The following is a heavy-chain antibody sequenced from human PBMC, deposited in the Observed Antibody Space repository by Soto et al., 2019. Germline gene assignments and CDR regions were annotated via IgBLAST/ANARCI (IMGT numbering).Heavy chain of an antibody. V-gene: IGHV3-33*01. J-gene: IGHJ4*02. CDR2: IWYDGSNK. CDR3: ARDCAGYSSGWYPRGGFDY. Sequence: QVQLVEAGGGGVQPGRSLRLSCAASGFTFSSYGMHWVLQAPGTGLEGVAGIWYDGSNKYYADSVKGRFTTSSVNTKNTMSLHINSLRADEKAVYYCARDCAGYSSGWYPRGGFDYWGQGTLVTVSS. D-gene: IGHD6-19*01. CDR1: GFTFSSYG.